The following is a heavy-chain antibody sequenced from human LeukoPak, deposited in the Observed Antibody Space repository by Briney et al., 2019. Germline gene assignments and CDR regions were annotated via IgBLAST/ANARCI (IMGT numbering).Heavy chain of an antibody. D-gene: IGHD3-22*01. CDR1: GFTFGDYG. Sequence: SGGSLRLSCTASGFTFGDYGVCWVRQAPEKGLEWVAFLRGKAYGATAEYAASVKGRFTISRDDSKRIAYLQMNSLKTEDTGVYYCTRDPVDSYDSSGYLDHWGQGTRVTVSS. J-gene: IGHJ4*02. CDR2: LRGKAYGATA. V-gene: IGHV3-49*04. CDR3: TRDPVDSYDSSGYLDH.